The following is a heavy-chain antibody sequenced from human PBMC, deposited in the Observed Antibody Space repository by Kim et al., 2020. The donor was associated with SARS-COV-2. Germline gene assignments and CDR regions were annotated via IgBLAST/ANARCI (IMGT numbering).Heavy chain of an antibody. CDR3: AKDVWGYSGMDG. Sequence: GGSLRLSCAASGFSFSTNAMGWVRQAPGRGLEWVSSISGNGESTFYADSVRGRFTISRDISKSTLYLQMNSLRAEDTALYYCAKDVWGYSGMDGWGQGTT. D-gene: IGHD3-16*02. CDR1: GFSFSTNA. J-gene: IGHJ6*02. CDR2: ISGNGEST. V-gene: IGHV3-23*01.